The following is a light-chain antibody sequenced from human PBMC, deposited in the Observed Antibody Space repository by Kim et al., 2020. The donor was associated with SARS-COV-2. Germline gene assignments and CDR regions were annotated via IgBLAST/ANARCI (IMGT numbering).Light chain of an antibody. V-gene: IGKV1-27*01. J-gene: IGKJ1*01. CDR3: QKYDGAPWT. CDR1: HDIGHY. Sequence: DIQMTQSPSSLSASVGDRVTLTCRASHDIGHYLAWYQQKPGKVPKLLISDASTLRSGVPSRFSGSGSGTDFTLTINSLQPEDVATYYCQKYDGAPWTFGQGTKVDIK. CDR2: DAS.